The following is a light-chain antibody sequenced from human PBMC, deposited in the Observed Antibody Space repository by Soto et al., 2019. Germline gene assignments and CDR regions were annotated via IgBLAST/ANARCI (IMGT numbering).Light chain of an antibody. V-gene: IGKV3-15*01. J-gene: IGKJ4*01. CDR1: QSVGNN. CDR3: QQYSDWPLT. Sequence: EIVMTQSPATLSVSPGERATLSCRASQSVGNNFAWYQQKPGQAPRLLIFATSTRATGVPGRFSVIGSGTEFTLTIRSLQSEDFAVYYCQQYSDWPLTFGGGTKVEIE. CDR2: ATS.